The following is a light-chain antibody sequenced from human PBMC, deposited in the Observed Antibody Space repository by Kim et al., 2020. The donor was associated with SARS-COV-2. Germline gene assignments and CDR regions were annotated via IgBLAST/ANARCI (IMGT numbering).Light chain of an antibody. Sequence: EVVMTQSPATLSVSPGERATLSCRASLRLSTNLAWYQQKPGQSPRLLIYGASTRATGVPDRFSGSGSGTEFTLTISGLQSEDFVVYYCQQYYNWPRTFGQGTKVDIK. CDR3: QQYYNWPRT. J-gene: IGKJ1*01. V-gene: IGKV3-15*01. CDR2: GAS. CDR1: LRLSTN.